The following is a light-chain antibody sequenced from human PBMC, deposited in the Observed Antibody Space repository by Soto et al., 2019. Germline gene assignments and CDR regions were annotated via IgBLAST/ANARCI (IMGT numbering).Light chain of an antibody. Sequence: QAVLTQAASVSGSPGQSITISCTGSSSDVGGYNYVCWYHQHPGKAPKLIIYDVTNRPSGVSNRFSGSKSGNTASLTISGLRTEDEADYSCSSYTSSRSWVFGGGTKLTVL. CDR2: DVT. CDR3: SSYTSSRSWV. J-gene: IGLJ3*02. V-gene: IGLV2-14*03. CDR1: SSDVGGYNY.